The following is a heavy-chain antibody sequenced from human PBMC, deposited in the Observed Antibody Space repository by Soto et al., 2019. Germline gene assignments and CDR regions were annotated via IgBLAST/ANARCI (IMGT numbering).Heavy chain of an antibody. CDR1: GGTFSSYA. Sequence: SVKVSCKASGGTFSSYAISWVRQAPGQGLEWMGGIIPIFGTANYAQKFQGRVTITADESTSTAYMELSSLRSEDTAVYDGARDPPDHGDYVDWGQGTLVTVAS. CDR3: ARDPPDHGDYVD. D-gene: IGHD4-17*01. V-gene: IGHV1-69*13. J-gene: IGHJ4*02. CDR2: IIPIFGTA.